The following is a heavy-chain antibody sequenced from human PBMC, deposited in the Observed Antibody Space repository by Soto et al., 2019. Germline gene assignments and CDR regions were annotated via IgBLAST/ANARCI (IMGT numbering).Heavy chain of an antibody. CDR3: ARSDPSRDYDFWSGDRDVYYYYGMDV. CDR2: ISSSSSYI. CDR1: GFTFSSYS. D-gene: IGHD3-3*01. Sequence: PGGSLRLSCAASGFTFSSYSMNWVRQAPGKGLEWVSSISSSSSYIYYADSVKGRFTISRDNAKNSLYLQMNSLRAEDTAVYYCARSDPSRDYDFWSGDRDVYYYYGMDVWGQGTTVTV. V-gene: IGHV3-21*01. J-gene: IGHJ6*02.